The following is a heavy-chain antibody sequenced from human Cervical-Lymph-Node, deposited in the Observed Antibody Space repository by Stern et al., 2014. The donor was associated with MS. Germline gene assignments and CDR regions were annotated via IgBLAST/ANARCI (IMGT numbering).Heavy chain of an antibody. CDR1: GFTFSSYW. Sequence: EVQLLESGGGLVQPGGSLRLSCAASGFTFSSYWMHWVRQAPGKGLVWVSRINSDGSSTSYADSVKGRFTISRDNAKNTLYLQMNSLRAEDTAVYYCARQPSSSWYPDLDYWGQGTLVTVSS. J-gene: IGHJ4*02. V-gene: IGHV3-74*02. D-gene: IGHD6-13*01. CDR2: INSDGSST. CDR3: ARQPSSSWYPDLDY.